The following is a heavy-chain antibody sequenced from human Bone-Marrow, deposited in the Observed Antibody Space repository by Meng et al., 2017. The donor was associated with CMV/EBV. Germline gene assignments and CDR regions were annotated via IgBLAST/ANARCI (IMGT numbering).Heavy chain of an antibody. Sequence: HVQLAQSGRGGKKPGASVKVSCKASGYTFTSYGISWVRQAPGQGLEWMGWISAYNGNTNYAQKLQGRVTMTTDTSTSTAYMELRSLRSDDTAVYYCARDHLYGYYFDYWGQGTLVTVSS. V-gene: IGHV1-18*01. CDR3: ARDHLYGYYFDY. CDR2: ISAYNGNT. J-gene: IGHJ4*02. CDR1: GYTFTSYG. D-gene: IGHD5-18*01.